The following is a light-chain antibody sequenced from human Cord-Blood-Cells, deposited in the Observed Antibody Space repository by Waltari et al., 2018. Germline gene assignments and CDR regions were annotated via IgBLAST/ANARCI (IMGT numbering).Light chain of an antibody. CDR3: QQSYSTPPT. CDR1: QSISSY. Sequence: IQMTHSPSSLSASVGYRVPLPCRASQSISSYLNWSQQKPGKVPKLLIYAASSLQSGVPSRFSGSGSGTDFTLTISSLQPEDFATYYCQQSYSTPPTFGQGTKVEIK. V-gene: IGKV1-39*01. J-gene: IGKJ1*01. CDR2: AAS.